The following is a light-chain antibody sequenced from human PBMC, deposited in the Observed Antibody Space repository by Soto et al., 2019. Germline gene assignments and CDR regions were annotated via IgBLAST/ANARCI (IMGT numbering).Light chain of an antibody. V-gene: IGKV1-39*01. J-gene: IGKJ5*01. CDR3: QQSYTTASIT. CDR1: QSISRN. CDR2: AAS. Sequence: DIQMTQSPSSLSASVGDRVTITCRASQSISRNLNWYQHKPGKAPKLLIYAASSLQNGVPSRFSGGGSGTEFTLSISSLQPEDFGTYYCQQSYTTASITFGQGPRLEI.